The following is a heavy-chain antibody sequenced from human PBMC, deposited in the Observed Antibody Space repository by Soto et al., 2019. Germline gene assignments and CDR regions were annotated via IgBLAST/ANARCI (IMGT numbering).Heavy chain of an antibody. CDR1: GFTFSSYG. V-gene: IGHV3-30*18. J-gene: IGHJ3*02. D-gene: IGHD6-19*01. CDR3: AKNAGSGASKTAFDI. Sequence: GGSLRLSCAASGFTFSSYGMHWVRQAPGKGLEWVAVISYDGSNKYYADSVKGRFTISRDNSKNTLYLQMNSLRAEDTAVYYCAKNAGSGASKTAFDIWGQGTMVTVSS. CDR2: ISYDGSNK.